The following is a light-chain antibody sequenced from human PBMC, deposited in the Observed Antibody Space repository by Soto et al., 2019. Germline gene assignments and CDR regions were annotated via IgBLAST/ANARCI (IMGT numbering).Light chain of an antibody. CDR3: LQDYNYPWT. CDR1: QDISDD. V-gene: IGKV1-6*01. J-gene: IGKJ1*01. Sequence: AIQMTQSPSSLSASVGDRVSITCRASQDISDDLGWYQQKPGKAPKVLIYGASILQSGVPSRFSRSGSGTDFTLTISSLQPEDFATYYCLQDYNYPWTFGQGTRVEIK. CDR2: GAS.